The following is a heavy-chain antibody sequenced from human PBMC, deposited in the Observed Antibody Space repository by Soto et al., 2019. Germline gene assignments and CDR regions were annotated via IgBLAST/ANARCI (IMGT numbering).Heavy chain of an antibody. CDR3: VRGYSGTYRIDF. V-gene: IGHV3-74*01. Sequence: PGGSLRLSCAASGFTFSNYWMHWVRQVPGKGLVWVSRINSDGRTTNYTDSVKGRFIISRDNAKSTVHLQMNSLRAEDTAVYYCVRGYSGTYRIDFWGQGALVTV. CDR1: GFTFSNYW. D-gene: IGHD1-26*01. J-gene: IGHJ4*02. CDR2: INSDGRTT.